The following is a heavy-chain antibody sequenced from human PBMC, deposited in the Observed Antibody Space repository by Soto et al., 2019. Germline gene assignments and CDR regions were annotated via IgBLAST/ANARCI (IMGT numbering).Heavy chain of an antibody. CDR2: ISGSGGST. CDR1: GFTFSSYS. J-gene: IGHJ4*02. D-gene: IGHD3-3*01. V-gene: IGHV3-23*01. Sequence: GGSLRLSCAASGFTFSSYSMSWVRQAPGKGLEWVSAISGSGGSTYYADSVKGRFTISRDNSKNTLYLQMNSLRAEDTAVYYCAKDLYITIFHFDYWGQGTLVTVSS. CDR3: AKDLYITIFHFDY.